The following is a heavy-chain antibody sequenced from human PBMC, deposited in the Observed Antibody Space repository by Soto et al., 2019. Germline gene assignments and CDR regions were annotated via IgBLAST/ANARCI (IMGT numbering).Heavy chain of an antibody. J-gene: IGHJ4*02. Sequence: GGSQRLPYAVSGFNFSHYSMNWVRQAPGKGLEWVSSIGTSGSYIYDTDSVKGRFTISRDNTKDSLYLQMNSLRAEDTAIYYCARGSAFIGLDYWGQGTPVTVSS. CDR1: GFNFSHYS. D-gene: IGHD1-26*01. CDR3: ARGSAFIGLDY. V-gene: IGHV3-21*01. CDR2: IGTSGSYI.